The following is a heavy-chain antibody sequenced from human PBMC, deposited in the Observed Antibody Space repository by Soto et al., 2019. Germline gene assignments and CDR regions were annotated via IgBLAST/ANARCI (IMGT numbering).Heavy chain of an antibody. CDR2: INHSGST. V-gene: IGHV4-34*01. CDR1: GGSFSGYY. Sequence: KPSETLSLTCAVYGGSFSGYYWSWIRQPPGKGLEWIGEINHSGSTNYNPSLKSRVTISVDTSKNQFSLKLSSVTAADTAVYYCARARITMVRGVRYGMDVWGPGTTVTVS. D-gene: IGHD3-10*01. J-gene: IGHJ6*02. CDR3: ARARITMVRGVRYGMDV.